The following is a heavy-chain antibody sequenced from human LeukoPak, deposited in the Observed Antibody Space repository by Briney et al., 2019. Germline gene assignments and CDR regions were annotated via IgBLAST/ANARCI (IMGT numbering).Heavy chain of an antibody. V-gene: IGHV3-48*01. J-gene: IGHJ3*02. CDR1: GFTFSSYS. CDR2: ISGSSSTI. D-gene: IGHD2-2*01. CDR3: ARDLWDIVVVPAASPLGAFDI. Sequence: GGSLRLSCAASGFTFSSYSMNWVRQAPGKGLEWVSYISGSSSTIYYADSVKGRFTISRDNAKNSLYLQMNSLRAEDTAVYYCARDLWDIVVVPAASPLGAFDIWGQGTMVTVSS.